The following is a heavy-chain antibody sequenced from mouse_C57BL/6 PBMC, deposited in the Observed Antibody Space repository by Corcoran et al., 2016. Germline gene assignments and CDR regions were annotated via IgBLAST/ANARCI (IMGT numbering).Heavy chain of an antibody. CDR1: GYTFTTYG. CDR3: ARSNWDEVEWYFDV. D-gene: IGHD4-1*01. J-gene: IGHJ1*03. CDR2: INTYSGVP. V-gene: IGHV9-3*01. Sequence: QIQLVQSGPELKKPGETVKISCKASGYTFTTYGMSWVKQAPGKGLKWMGWINTYSGVPTYADDFKGRFAFSLETSASTAYLQINNLKNEDTATYFCARSNWDEVEWYFDVWGTGITVTVSS.